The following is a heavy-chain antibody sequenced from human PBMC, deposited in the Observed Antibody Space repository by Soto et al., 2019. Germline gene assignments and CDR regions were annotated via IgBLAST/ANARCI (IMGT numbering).Heavy chain of an antibody. CDR2: MNPNSGNT. CDR1: GYTFTSYD. Sequence: GASVKVSCKASGYTFTSYDINWVRQATGQGLEWMGWMNPNSGNTGYAQKFQGRVTITADESTSTAYMELSSLRSEDTAVYYCARDSEPFIQLWPRGAFDIWGQGTMVTVSS. D-gene: IGHD5-18*01. CDR3: ARDSEPFIQLWPRGAFDI. J-gene: IGHJ3*02. V-gene: IGHV1-8*01.